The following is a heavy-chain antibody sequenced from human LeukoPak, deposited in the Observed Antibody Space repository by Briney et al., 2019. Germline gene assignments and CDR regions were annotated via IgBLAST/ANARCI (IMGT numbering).Heavy chain of an antibody. Sequence: PSETLSLICTVSGGSISNYYWSWIRQPPGKGLEWIGYIFYSGSTNYNPSLKSRVTISVDTSKNQLSLKLSSVTAADTAVYYCARGYCSTTGCQDFFEYWGQGTLVTVSS. CDR2: IFYSGST. CDR1: GGSISNYY. D-gene: IGHD2-2*01. J-gene: IGHJ4*02. CDR3: ARGYCSTTGCQDFFEY. V-gene: IGHV4-59*01.